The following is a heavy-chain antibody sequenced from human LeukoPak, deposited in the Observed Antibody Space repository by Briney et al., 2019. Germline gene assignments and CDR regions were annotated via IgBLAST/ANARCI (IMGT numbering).Heavy chain of an antibody. V-gene: IGHV3-9*01. CDR2: ISWNSGSI. Sequence: QSGGSLRLSCAGSGFILNNYAMHWVRQPPGKGLEWVSGISWNSGSIDYADSVKGRFTISRDNAKNSLYLQMNSLRVEDTAFHYCAKDNRRHYTSGPNPDSLHWGQGALVTVSS. D-gene: IGHD6-19*01. J-gene: IGHJ4*02. CDR1: GFILNNYA. CDR3: AKDNRRHYTSGPNPDSLH.